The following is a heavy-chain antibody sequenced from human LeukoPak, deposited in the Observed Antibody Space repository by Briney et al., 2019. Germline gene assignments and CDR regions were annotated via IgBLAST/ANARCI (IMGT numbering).Heavy chain of an antibody. CDR2: ISYDGSNK. CDR1: GFTFSSYA. V-gene: IGHV3-30-3*01. D-gene: IGHD4-17*01. CDR3: AREFNYGDYSPFDY. Sequence: GGSLRLSCAVSGFTFSSYAMHWVRQAPGKGLEWVAVISYDGSNKYYADSVKGRFTISRDNSKNTLYLQMNSLRAEDTAVYYCAREFNYGDYSPFDYGGQGPLVTVSS. J-gene: IGHJ4*02.